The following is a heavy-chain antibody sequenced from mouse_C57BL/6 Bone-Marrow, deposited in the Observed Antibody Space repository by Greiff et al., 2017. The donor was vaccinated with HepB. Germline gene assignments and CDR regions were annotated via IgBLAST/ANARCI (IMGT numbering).Heavy chain of an antibody. J-gene: IGHJ3*01. Sequence: QVQLQQPGAELVRPGSSVKLSCKASGYTFTSYWMHWVKQRPIQGLEWIGNIDPSDSETHCNQKFKDKATLTVDKSSSTAYMQLSSLTSEDSAVYYCAVYYGNYVGFAYWGQGTLVTVSA. CDR2: IDPSDSET. CDR1: GYTFTSYW. D-gene: IGHD2-1*01. V-gene: IGHV1-52*01. CDR3: AVYYGNYVGFAY.